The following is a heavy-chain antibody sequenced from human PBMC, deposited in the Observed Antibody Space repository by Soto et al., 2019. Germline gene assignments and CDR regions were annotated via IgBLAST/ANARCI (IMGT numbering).Heavy chain of an antibody. CDR3: ARDWGYDYGTGGYYYYGMDV. J-gene: IGHJ6*02. V-gene: IGHV3-7*01. Sequence: EVQLVESGGGLVQPGGSLRLSCAASGFTFSSYWMSWVRQAPGKGLEWVANIKQDGSEKYYVDSVKGRFTISRDNAKNSLYLQMNSLRAEDTAVYYCARDWGYDYGTGGYYYYGMDVWGQGTTVTVSS. D-gene: IGHD5-12*01. CDR2: IKQDGSEK. CDR1: GFTFSSYW.